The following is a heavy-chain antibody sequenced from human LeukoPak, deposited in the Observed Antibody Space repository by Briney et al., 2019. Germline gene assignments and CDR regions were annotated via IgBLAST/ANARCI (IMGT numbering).Heavy chain of an antibody. CDR3: ARVGYDFWSGYSPTLNWFDP. Sequence: SETLSLTCAVYGGSFSGYYWSWIRQPPGKGLEWIGEINHSGSTNYNPSLKSRVTISVDTSKNQCSLKLSSVTAADTAVYYCARVGYDFWSGYSPTLNWFDPWGQGTLVTVSS. CDR1: GGSFSGYY. CDR2: INHSGST. J-gene: IGHJ5*02. D-gene: IGHD3-3*01. V-gene: IGHV4-34*01.